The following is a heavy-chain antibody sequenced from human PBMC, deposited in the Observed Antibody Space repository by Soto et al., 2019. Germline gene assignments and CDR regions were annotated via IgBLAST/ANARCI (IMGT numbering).Heavy chain of an antibody. D-gene: IGHD6-19*01. CDR3: AREGSSGWGQYNWFDP. J-gene: IGHJ5*02. Sequence: ASVKGSCKASGYRFTGYYMPWVRQAPGQGLEWKGWINPNSGGTNYAQKFQGWVTMTRDTSISTAYMELSRLRSDDTAVYYCAREGSSGWGQYNWFDPWGQGTLVTVSS. CDR1: GYRFTGYY. V-gene: IGHV1-2*04. CDR2: INPNSGGT.